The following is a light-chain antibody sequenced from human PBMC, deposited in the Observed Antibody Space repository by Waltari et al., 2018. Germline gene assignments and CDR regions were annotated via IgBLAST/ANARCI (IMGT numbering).Light chain of an antibody. J-gene: IGLJ1*01. Sequence: QSALTQPASVSGSPGQSITIPCTGPSSDIGGYNFVSWYQQHPGKAPKLMIYDVSKRPSGVSNRFSGSKSGNTVSLTISGLQTVDEADYYCSSYTSSSSRVFGTGTKVTVL. V-gene: IGLV2-14*01. CDR2: DVS. CDR3: SSYTSSSSRV. CDR1: SSDIGGYNF.